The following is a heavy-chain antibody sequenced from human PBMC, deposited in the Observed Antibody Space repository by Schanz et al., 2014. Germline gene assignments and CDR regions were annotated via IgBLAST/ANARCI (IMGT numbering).Heavy chain of an antibody. J-gene: IGHJ4*02. CDR2: ITGGSTTYT. Sequence: EVQLVESGGDLVQPGGSQRLSCAASGFIVSSTYMTWVRQAPGKGLEWVSCITGGSTTYTYYADSVRGRFTISRDNAKSSVYLQMNSLRAGDTAVYYCAKDGRLPYYGTGSDFDYWGQGTLVAVSS. CDR3: AKDGRLPYYGTGSDFDY. CDR1: GFIVSSTY. D-gene: IGHD3-22*01. V-gene: IGHV3-21*04.